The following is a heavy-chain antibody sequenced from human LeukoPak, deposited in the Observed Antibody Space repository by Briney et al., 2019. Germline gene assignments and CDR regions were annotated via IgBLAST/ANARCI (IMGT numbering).Heavy chain of an antibody. V-gene: IGHV3-30*02. Sequence: AGGSLRLSCAASGFIFSNYAMQWVRQAPGMGLEWVAFIRYDGGNTYYADSVKGRFAISRDNAKNSLYLQMDSLRAEDTALYYCARVLYSSGWYGYFDLWGRGTLVTVSS. CDR3: ARVLYSSGWYGYFDL. CDR1: GFIFSNYA. J-gene: IGHJ2*01. CDR2: IRYDGGNT. D-gene: IGHD6-19*01.